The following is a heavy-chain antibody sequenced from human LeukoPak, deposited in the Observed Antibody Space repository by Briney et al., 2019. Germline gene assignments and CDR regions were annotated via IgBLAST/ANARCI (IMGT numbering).Heavy chain of an antibody. CDR2: ISSSSSYI. CDR3: ARDMGSYYAFDY. J-gene: IGHJ4*02. CDR1: GFTFSSYS. V-gene: IGHV3-21*01. Sequence: GGSLRLSCAASGFTFSSYSMNWVRQAPGKGLEWVSSISSSSSYIYHADSVKGRFTISRDNAKNSLYLQMNSLRAEDTAVYYCARDMGSYYAFDYWGQGTLVTVSS. D-gene: IGHD1-26*01.